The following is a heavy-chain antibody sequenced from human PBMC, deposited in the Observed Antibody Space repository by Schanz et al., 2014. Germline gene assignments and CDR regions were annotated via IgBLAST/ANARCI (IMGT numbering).Heavy chain of an antibody. CDR1: GFTFSNYW. CDR3: ERGGPAYYFDD. V-gene: IGHV3-23*04. J-gene: IGHJ4*02. CDR2: ISGSGGST. Sequence: EVQLVQSGGGLVQPGGSLRLSCAASGFTFSNYWMHWVRQAPGKGLEWVSAISGSGGSTYYADSVKGRFTISRDNSKNTVYIQMNSLRAEDTAVYYCERGGPAYYFDDWGQGTLVTVSS.